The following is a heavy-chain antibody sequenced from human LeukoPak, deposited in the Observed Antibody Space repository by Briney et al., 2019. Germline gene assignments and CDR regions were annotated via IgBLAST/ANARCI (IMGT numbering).Heavy chain of an antibody. D-gene: IGHD5-18*01. Sequence: TGGSLRLSCAASGFTFDDYALHWVRHAPGKGLEWVSGISWNSGSIGYADSVKGRFTISRDNAKNSLYLQMNSLRAEDTALYYCAKDRGDTAMYGWRNYYFYYGMDVWGQGTTVTVSS. CDR3: AKDRGDTAMYGWRNYYFYYGMDV. V-gene: IGHV3-9*01. J-gene: IGHJ6*02. CDR2: ISWNSGSI. CDR1: GFTFDDYA.